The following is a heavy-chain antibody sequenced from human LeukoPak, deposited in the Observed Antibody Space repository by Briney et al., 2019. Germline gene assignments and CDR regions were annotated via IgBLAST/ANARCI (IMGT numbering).Heavy chain of an antibody. CDR2: IYYTGKT. Sequence: SETLSLTCTVSGDSVSNGNYYWSWLRQPPGKALEWIGYIYYTGKTYYNPSLEGRVTILVDTSRNHFSVKLSSVTAADTAVYYCARSQNYYGSGDYWSQGILVTVSS. D-gene: IGHD3-10*01. CDR1: GDSVSNGNYY. V-gene: IGHV4-61*03. CDR3: ARSQNYYGSGDY. J-gene: IGHJ4*02.